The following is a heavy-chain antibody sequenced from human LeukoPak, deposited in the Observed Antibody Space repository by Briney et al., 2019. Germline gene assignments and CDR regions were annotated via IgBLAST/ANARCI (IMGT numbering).Heavy chain of an antibody. V-gene: IGHV4-39*01. CDR3: ARHRNGFFYYYYMDV. Sequence: SETLSLTCTVSGGSISSSSYYWGWIRQPPGKGLEWIGSIYYSGFTYYSPSLKSRVTLSVDTSKHQVSLKLSSVTAADTATYYCARHRNGFFYYYYMDVWGEGTTVTVSS. CDR1: GGSISSSSYY. CDR2: IYYSGFT. J-gene: IGHJ6*03. D-gene: IGHD3-3*01.